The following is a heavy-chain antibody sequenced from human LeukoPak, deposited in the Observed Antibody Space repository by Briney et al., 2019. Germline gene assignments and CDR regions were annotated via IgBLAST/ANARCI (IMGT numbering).Heavy chain of an antibody. D-gene: IGHD5-18*01. CDR2: ISSSSSYI. CDR1: GFTFSSYS. Sequence: PGGSLRLSCAASGFTFSSYSMNWVRQAPGKGLEWVSSISSSSSYIYYADPVKGRFTISRDNAKNSLYLQMNSLRAEDTAVYYCARVSYGSQYYFDYWGQGTLVTASS. CDR3: ARVSYGSQYYFDY. V-gene: IGHV3-21*01. J-gene: IGHJ4*02.